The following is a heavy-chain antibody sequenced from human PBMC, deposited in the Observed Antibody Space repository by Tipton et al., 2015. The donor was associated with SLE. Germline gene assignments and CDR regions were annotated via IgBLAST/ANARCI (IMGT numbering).Heavy chain of an antibody. CDR3: ASRVVPAAFGY. D-gene: IGHD2-2*01. CDR1: GGSIGSYY. CDR2: IFYGGTA. V-gene: IGHV4-59*12. J-gene: IGHJ4*02. Sequence: GLVKPSETLSLTCTVSGGSIGSYYWSWMRQAPGKGLEWIGYIFYGGTANNNPSLKSRVNISVDTSKNQFSLKLSSVTAADTALYYCASRVVPAAFGYWGQGTLVTVSS.